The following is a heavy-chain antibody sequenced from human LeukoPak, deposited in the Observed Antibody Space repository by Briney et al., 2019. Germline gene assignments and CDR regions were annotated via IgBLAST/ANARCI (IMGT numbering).Heavy chain of an antibody. J-gene: IGHJ4*02. V-gene: IGHV3-23*05. CDR3: ARSVPDYTRFDY. D-gene: IGHD4-11*01. CDR1: GFTFSDYA. Sequence: GGSLRLSCVASGFTFSDYAMNWVRQAPGKGLEWVSTFKTKYNQVYYAESVRGRFTISTDNSKSTVYLQMNSLRAEDTALYYCARSVPDYTRFDYWGQGALVTVSS. CDR2: FKTKYNQV.